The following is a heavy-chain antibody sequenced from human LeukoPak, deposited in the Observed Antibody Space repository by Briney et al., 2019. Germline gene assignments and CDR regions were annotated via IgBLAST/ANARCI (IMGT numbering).Heavy chain of an antibody. J-gene: IGHJ5*02. CDR2: IYYSGST. CDR3: ARHVVPLWFPNWFDP. CDR1: GGSISSSSYY. Sequence: SETLSLTCTVSGGSISSSSYYWGWIRQPPGKGLEWIGSIYYSGSTYYNPSLKSRVTISVDTSKNQFSLKLSSVTAADTAVYYCARHVVPLWFPNWFDPWGQGTLVTVSS. V-gene: IGHV4-39*01. D-gene: IGHD3-10*01.